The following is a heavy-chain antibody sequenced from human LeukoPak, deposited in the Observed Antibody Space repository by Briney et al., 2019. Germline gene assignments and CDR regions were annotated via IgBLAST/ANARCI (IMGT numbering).Heavy chain of an antibody. CDR2: IRFDGSNQ. CDR3: AKGYGESLFDS. Sequence: PGGSLRPSCSASGFTFRTYGMHWVRQAPGKGLEWVAFIRFDGSNQYYSDSVKGRFTISRDNCNNTLSLQMNTLRGDDTAVYFCAKGYGESLFDSWGQGTLVTV. D-gene: IGHD5-18*01. J-gene: IGHJ4*02. CDR1: GFTFRTYG. V-gene: IGHV3-30*02.